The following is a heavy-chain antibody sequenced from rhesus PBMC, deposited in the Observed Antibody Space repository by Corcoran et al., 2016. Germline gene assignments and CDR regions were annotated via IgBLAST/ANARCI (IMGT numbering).Heavy chain of an antibody. CDR2: INTGGDST. J-gene: IGHJ4*01. Sequence: EVQLVESGGGLVQPGGSRRLFGAASGFTFSTSNMYWVRQAPGKGLEWISGINTGGDSTYYADSVKGRFTISRDNSKNTLYLQMNSLRAEDTAVYYCATRKGQGDYWGQGVLVTVSS. CDR1: GFTFSTSN. V-gene: IGHV3S25*01. CDR3: ATRKGQGDY. D-gene: IGHD6-25*01.